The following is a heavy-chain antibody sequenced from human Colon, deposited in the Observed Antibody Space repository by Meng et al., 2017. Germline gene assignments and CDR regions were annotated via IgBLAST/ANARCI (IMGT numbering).Heavy chain of an antibody. V-gene: IGHV4-4*07. J-gene: IGHJ6*02. Sequence: SEIRSFTCSVSGVSMSNFHWTWIRQSAGKGLEWIGRIYARGSPSYNPSLKRRVTMSMDTSKSQLSLRLNSVTATDTAVYYYTGGRVVDTTCIHYYPVDFWGQGTTVTVSS. CDR1: GVSMSNFH. D-gene: IGHD3-22*01. CDR3: TGGRVVDTTCIHYYPVDF. CDR2: IYARGSP.